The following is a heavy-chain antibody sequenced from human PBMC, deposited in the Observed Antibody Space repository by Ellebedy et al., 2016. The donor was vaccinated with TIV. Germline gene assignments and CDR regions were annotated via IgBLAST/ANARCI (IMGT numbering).Heavy chain of an antibody. D-gene: IGHD5-12*01. CDR1: GYSFTNYG. CDR3: ARSPRGAYSGYDFYYNYYGMDV. V-gene: IGHV1-18*01. CDR2: ISAYNGNT. Sequence: AASVKVSCKASGYSFTNYGINWVRQAPGQGLEWMGWISAYNGNTNYAQKLQGRVTMTTDTSTSTAYMELRSLRSDDTAVYYCARSPRGAYSGYDFYYNYYGMDVWGQGTTVTVSS. J-gene: IGHJ6*02.